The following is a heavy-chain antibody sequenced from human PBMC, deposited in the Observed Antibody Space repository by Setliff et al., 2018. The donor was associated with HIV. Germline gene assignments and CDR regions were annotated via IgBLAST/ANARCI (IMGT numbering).Heavy chain of an antibody. D-gene: IGHD3-3*01. J-gene: IGHJ3*01. V-gene: IGHV1-18*01. CDR1: GYTFTSFA. CDR3: VRVGRGGYYYDAFDF. Sequence: ASVKVSCKASGYTFTSFAIHWVRQAPGHGLEWMGWISAYNGNTNYAQKLQDRVTMATDTSTSTAYMELRSLRSDDSAMYYCVRVGRGGYYYDAFDFWGQGTMVTVSS. CDR2: ISAYNGNT.